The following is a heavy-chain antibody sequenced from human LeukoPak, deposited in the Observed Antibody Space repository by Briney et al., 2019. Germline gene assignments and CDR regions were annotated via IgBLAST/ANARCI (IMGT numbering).Heavy chain of an antibody. CDR3: ARDRGGEQWLILWDY. CDR2: ISAYNGNT. CDR1: GYTFTSYG. D-gene: IGHD6-19*01. J-gene: IGHJ4*02. Sequence: GASVKVSCKASGYTFTSYGISWVRQAPGQGLEWMGWISAYNGNTNYAQKLQGRVTMTTYTSTSTAYMELRSLRSDDTAVYYCARDRGGEQWLILWDYWGQGTLVTVSS. V-gene: IGHV1-18*01.